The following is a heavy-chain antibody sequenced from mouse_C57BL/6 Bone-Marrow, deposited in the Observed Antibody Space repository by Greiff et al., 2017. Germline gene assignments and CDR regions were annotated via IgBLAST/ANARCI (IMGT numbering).Heavy chain of an antibody. J-gene: IGHJ4*01. CDR3: AREGYLEAMDY. Sequence: EVQLVESGGGLVKPGGSLKLSCAASGFTFSSYAMSWVRQTPEKRLEWVATISDGGSYTYYPDNVKGRFTISRDNAKNNLYLQMSHLKSEDTAMYYCAREGYLEAMDYWGQGTSVTVSS. V-gene: IGHV5-4*01. D-gene: IGHD2-3*01. CDR1: GFTFSSYA. CDR2: ISDGGSYT.